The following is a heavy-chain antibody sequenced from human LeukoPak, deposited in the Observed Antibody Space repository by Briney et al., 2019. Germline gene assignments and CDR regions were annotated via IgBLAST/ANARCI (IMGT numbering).Heavy chain of an antibody. V-gene: IGHV4-59*08. D-gene: IGHD3-10*01. CDR1: GGSISSYY. J-gene: IGHJ5*02. CDR2: IYYSGST. CDR3: ARQDGGWFDP. Sequence: PSETLSLTCTVSGGSISSYYWSWIRQPPGKGLEWIGYIYYSGSTNYNPCLKSRVTISVDTSKNQFSLKLSSVTAADTAVYYCARQDGGWFDPWGQGTLVTVSS.